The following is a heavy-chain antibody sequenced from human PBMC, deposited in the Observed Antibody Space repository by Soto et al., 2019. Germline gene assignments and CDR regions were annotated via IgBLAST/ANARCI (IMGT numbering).Heavy chain of an antibody. V-gene: IGHV1-69*06. J-gene: IGHJ4*02. CDR3: GRVPRYSFATSDALDH. CDR1: GGTFSTYT. D-gene: IGHD5-18*01. Sequence: QVHLVQSGTEVRKPGSSVTVSCKVSGGTFSTYTISWVRQAPGQGLQWMGGITPILRATTYAQNFQGRVLITAGMSATTAYMELSDLTAEDTAMYYCGRVPRYSFATSDALDHWGQGTRVTVSS. CDR2: ITPILRAT.